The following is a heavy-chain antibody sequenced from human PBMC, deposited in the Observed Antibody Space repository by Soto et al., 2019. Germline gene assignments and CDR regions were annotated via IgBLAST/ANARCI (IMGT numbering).Heavy chain of an antibody. CDR3: VRVGWGYSFGNGLDD. Sequence: QIQLVESGGGVVQPGGSLRLSCAASGFNFSGYSMHWVRQAPGKGLEWVAVIQHDASNIYYADSVKGRFTISRDNSRNTLYLQMSGLTAEDTALYYCVRVGWGYSFGNGLDDWGQGTTVTVSS. CDR2: IQHDASNI. V-gene: IGHV3-30-3*01. CDR1: GFNFSGYS. J-gene: IGHJ6*02. D-gene: IGHD5-18*01.